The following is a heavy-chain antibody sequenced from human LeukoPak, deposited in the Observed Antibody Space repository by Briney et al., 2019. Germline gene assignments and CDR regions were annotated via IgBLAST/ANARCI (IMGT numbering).Heavy chain of an antibody. CDR2: ISSSSYI. Sequence: GGSLRLSCAASGFTFSSYSMNWVRQAPGKGLEWVSSISSSSYIYYADSVKGRFTISRDNAKNSLYLQMNSLRAEDTAVYYCARDRVAVAGIMDYFDYWGQGTLVTVSS. CDR3: ARDRVAVAGIMDYFDY. D-gene: IGHD6-19*01. V-gene: IGHV3-21*01. J-gene: IGHJ4*02. CDR1: GFTFSSYS.